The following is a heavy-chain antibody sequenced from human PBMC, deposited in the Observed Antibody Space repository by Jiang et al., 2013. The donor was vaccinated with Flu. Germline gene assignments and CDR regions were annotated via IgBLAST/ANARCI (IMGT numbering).Heavy chain of an antibody. CDR2: IVPIFGTT. CDR3: ARAPVAAPSTAVFYYMDV. D-gene: IGHD6-19*01. CDR1: GGTFGGNG. V-gene: IGHV1-69*06. J-gene: IGHJ6*03. Sequence: SGAEVKKAGSSVKVSCKTSGGTFGGNGISWVRLAPGQGLEWMGGIVPIFGTTYYAQKFQGRVTITADKYTNTAHIEVSGLNSDDTAVYYCARAPVAAPSTAVFYYMDVWGKGTTVTVSS.